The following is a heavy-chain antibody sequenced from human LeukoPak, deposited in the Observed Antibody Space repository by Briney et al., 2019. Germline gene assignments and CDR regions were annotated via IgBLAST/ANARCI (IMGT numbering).Heavy chain of an antibody. J-gene: IGHJ3*02. CDR1: GGSISSGSYY. Sequence: SETLSLTCTVSGGSISSGSYYWSWIRQPAGKGLEWIGRIYTSGSTNYNPSLKGRVTISVDTSKNQFSLKLSSVTAADTAVYYCARVGSKDYYDSSGYYYGAFDIWGQGTMVTVSS. D-gene: IGHD3-22*01. V-gene: IGHV4-61*02. CDR2: IYTSGST. CDR3: ARVGSKDYYDSSGYYYGAFDI.